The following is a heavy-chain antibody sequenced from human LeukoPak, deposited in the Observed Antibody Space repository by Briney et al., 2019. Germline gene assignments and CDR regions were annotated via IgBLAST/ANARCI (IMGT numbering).Heavy chain of an antibody. J-gene: IGHJ4*02. CDR3: AKDRSGSGSYYPDY. Sequence: GGSLRLSCAAFGFIFNNFAMTWVRQAPGRGLQWVAAISGSGDSTFYADSVNGRFTISRDNSKNTLYLQMNSLRVEDTAIYYCAKDRSGSGSYYPDYWGQGTLVTVSS. CDR2: ISGSGDST. V-gene: IGHV3-23*01. CDR1: GFIFNNFA. D-gene: IGHD1-26*01.